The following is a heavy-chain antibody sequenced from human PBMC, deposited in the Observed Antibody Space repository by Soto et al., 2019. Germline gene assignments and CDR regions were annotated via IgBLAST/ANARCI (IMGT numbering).Heavy chain of an antibody. CDR3: ARRSGRYYDSSGYHDY. CDR2: IYPGDSDT. D-gene: IGHD3-22*01. J-gene: IGHJ4*02. CDR1: GYSFTSYW. V-gene: IGHV5-51*01. Sequence: PWESLKISCKGSGYSFTSYWIGWVRQMPGKGLEWMGIIYPGDSDTRYSPSFQGQVTISVDKSISTAYLQWSSLKASDTAMYYCARRSGRYYDSSGYHDYWGQGTLVTVSS.